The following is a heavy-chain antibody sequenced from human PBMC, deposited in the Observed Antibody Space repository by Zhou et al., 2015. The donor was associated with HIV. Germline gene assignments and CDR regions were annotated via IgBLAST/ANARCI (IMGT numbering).Heavy chain of an antibody. CDR2: IIPIFGTA. D-gene: IGHD2-2*01. CDR3: ARDSRYCSSTSCTINYYYYYYMDV. CDR1: GGTFSSYA. Sequence: QVQLVQSGAEVKKPGSSVKVSCKASGGTFSSYAISWVRQAPGQGLEWMGGIIPIFGTANYAQKFQGRVTITADESTSTAYMELSSLRSEDTAVYYCARDSRYCSSTSCTINYYYYYYMDVWGEREPTVTVSS. J-gene: IGHJ6*03. V-gene: IGHV1-69*01.